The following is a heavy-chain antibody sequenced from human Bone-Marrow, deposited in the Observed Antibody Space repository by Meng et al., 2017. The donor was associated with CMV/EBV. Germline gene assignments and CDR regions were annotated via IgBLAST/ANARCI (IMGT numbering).Heavy chain of an antibody. CDR2: IKQDGSEK. V-gene: IGHV3-7*01. Sequence: GGSLRLSCAASGFTFSSYWMSWVRQAPGKGLEWVANIKQDGSEKYYVDSVKGRFTISRDNAKNSLYLKMNSLRAEDTAVYYCARLRWFGEVDYFDYWGQGTLVTVSS. CDR1: GFTFSSYW. CDR3: ARLRWFGEVDYFDY. J-gene: IGHJ4*02. D-gene: IGHD3-10*01.